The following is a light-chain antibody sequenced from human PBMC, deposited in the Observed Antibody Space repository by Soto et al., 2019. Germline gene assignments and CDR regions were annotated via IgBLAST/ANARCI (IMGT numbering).Light chain of an antibody. CDR3: QQYGSSPQT. CDR1: QSVSSSY. Sequence: EIVLTQSPGTLSLSPGERATLSCRASQSVSSSYLAWYQQKPGQAPRLLIYGASSRATGIAARFSGSGSGTDFTLTISRLEPEDFAVYYCQQYGSSPQTFGQGTK. V-gene: IGKV3-20*01. CDR2: GAS. J-gene: IGKJ1*01.